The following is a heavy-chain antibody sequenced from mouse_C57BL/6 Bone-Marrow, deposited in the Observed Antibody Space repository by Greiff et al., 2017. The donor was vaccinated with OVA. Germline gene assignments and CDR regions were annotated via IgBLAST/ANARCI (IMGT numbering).Heavy chain of an antibody. D-gene: IGHD2-4*01. CDR2: IRNKANGYTP. Sequence: EVMLVESGGGLVQPGGSLSLSCAASGFTFTDYYMSWVRQPPGKALEWLGFIRNKANGYTPEYSASVKGRFTISSDNSQSILYLQMNALRAEDSATYYCARYGGYDYDGYWYFDVWGTGTTVTVSS. V-gene: IGHV7-3*01. J-gene: IGHJ1*03. CDR3: ARYGGYDYDGYWYFDV. CDR1: GFTFTDYY.